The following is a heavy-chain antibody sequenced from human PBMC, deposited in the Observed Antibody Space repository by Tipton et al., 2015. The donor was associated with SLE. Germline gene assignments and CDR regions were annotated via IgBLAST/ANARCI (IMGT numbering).Heavy chain of an antibody. CDR1: GGSFSGYY. Sequence: TLSLTCAVYGGSFSGYYWSWIRQYPGKGLEWIGYIDYSGSTFYNPSLKSRITISLDTSKNQFSLRLNSMTAADTAVFYCARENSYVFDYWGQGTPVTVSS. D-gene: IGHD5-18*01. CDR2: IDYSGST. V-gene: IGHV4-31*11. CDR3: ARENSYVFDY. J-gene: IGHJ4*02.